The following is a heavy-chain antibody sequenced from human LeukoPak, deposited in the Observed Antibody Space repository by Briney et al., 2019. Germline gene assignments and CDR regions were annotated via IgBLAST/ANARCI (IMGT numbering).Heavy chain of an antibody. D-gene: IGHD1-26*01. CDR2: ISSSGSGGNT. J-gene: IGHJ2*01. CDR1: GVTLSNYA. Sequence: GGSLRLSCVASGVTLSNYAMSWARQAPGKGLEWVSGISSSGSGGNTYYADSVKGRFTISRDSSRNTLFLHMNTLRAEDTAIYYCAKDPTVGASYWYFDLWGRGTLVTVSS. V-gene: IGHV3-23*01. CDR3: AKDPTVGASYWYFDL.